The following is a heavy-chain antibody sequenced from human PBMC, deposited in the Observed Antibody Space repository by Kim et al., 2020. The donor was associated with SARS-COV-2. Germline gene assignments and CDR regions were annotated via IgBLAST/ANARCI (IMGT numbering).Heavy chain of an antibody. J-gene: IGHJ6*02. V-gene: IGHV3-33*06. Sequence: GGSLRLSCEASGFTFSSYVMNWVRQAPGKGLEWVAIIWYDERNKYYADSVRGRFTISRDNPKNTVYLQMNSLRPEDTALYYCAKDIASAATDYYYGLDVWGQGTTVTVSS. D-gene: IGHD6-13*01. CDR1: GFTFSSYV. CDR2: IWYDERNK. CDR3: AKDIASAATDYYYGLDV.